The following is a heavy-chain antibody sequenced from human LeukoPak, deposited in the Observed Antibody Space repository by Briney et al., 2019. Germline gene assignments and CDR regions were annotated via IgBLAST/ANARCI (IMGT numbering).Heavy chain of an antibody. CDR3: ARDWSTGYWFDR. J-gene: IGHJ5*02. CDR1: GDSIRSYY. Sequence: SETLSLTRTVSGDSIRSYYWSWIRLSPGNRLEWIGHIYYSGSTNYNPSLRGRVSISRDLSTNQISLKLGSVTAADTAIYHCARDWSTGYWFDRWGPGTLVTVSS. CDR2: IYYSGST. D-gene: IGHD3-3*01. V-gene: IGHV4-59*01.